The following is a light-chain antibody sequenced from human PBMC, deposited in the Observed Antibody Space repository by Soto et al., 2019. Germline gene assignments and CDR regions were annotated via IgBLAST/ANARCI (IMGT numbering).Light chain of an antibody. CDR2: DVS. Sequence: QSALTQPLSVSGSPGQSVTISCTGTSSDVGGYNYVSWYQRHPGKAPKLMIYDVSKRPSGVPDRFSGSKSGNTASLTISGLQAEDEADYYCCSYAGSYTYVFGTGTKVTVL. V-gene: IGLV2-11*01. CDR3: CSYAGSYTYV. J-gene: IGLJ1*01. CDR1: SSDVGGYNY.